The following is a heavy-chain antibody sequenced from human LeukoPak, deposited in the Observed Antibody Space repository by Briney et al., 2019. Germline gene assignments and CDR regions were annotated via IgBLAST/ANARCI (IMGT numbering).Heavy chain of an antibody. Sequence: ASVKVSCTASGYTFTSYDINWVRQATGQGLEWMGWMNPNSGSTGYAQNFQGRVTMTRNTSISTAYMELSSLRSEDTAVYYCARARGIVVVPGASYGMDVWGQGTTVTVSS. CDR1: GYTFTSYD. J-gene: IGHJ6*02. CDR2: MNPNSGST. V-gene: IGHV1-8*01. CDR3: ARARGIVVVPGASYGMDV. D-gene: IGHD2-2*01.